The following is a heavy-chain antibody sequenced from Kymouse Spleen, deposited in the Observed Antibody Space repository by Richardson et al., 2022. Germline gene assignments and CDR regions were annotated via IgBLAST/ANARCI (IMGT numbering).Heavy chain of an antibody. Sequence: QLQLQESGPGLVKPSETLSLTCTVSGGSISSSSYYWGWIRQPPGKGLEWIGSIYYSGSTYYNPSLKSRVTISVDTSKNQFSLKLSSVTAADTAVYYCARQGDSSSWPYFDYWGQGTLVTVSS. D-gene: IGHD6-13*01. CDR1: GGSISSSSYY. CDR2: IYYSGST. J-gene: IGHJ4*02. CDR3: ARQGDSSSWPYFDY. V-gene: IGHV4-39*01.